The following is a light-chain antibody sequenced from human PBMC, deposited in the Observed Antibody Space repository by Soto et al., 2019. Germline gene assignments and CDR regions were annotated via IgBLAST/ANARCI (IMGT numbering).Light chain of an antibody. CDR3: SSYTSSITYV. CDR2: EVS. CDR1: SSDVGGYNY. J-gene: IGLJ1*01. Sequence: QSVLTQPASVSGSPGQSITISCTGTSSDVGGYNYVSWYQHHPGKAPKLMIYEVSNRPSGVSNRFSGSKSGNTASLTISGLQAEDEADYYCSSYTSSITYVFGAGTKVT. V-gene: IGLV2-14*01.